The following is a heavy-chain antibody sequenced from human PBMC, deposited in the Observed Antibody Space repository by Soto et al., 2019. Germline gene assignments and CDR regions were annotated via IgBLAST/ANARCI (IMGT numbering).Heavy chain of an antibody. CDR3: AVHLGQNYYTMDV. V-gene: IGHV3-21*04. Sequence: PGGSLRLSCTASGFTFSDYTMNWVRQAPGKGLQWVSSISSRDTYIYYADSMKGRFTISRDNSRNTLYLQMSRLGAEDTAMYHCAVHLGQNYYTMDVWGQGTTVTVSS. CDR2: ISSRDTYI. J-gene: IGHJ6*02. CDR1: GFTFSDYT.